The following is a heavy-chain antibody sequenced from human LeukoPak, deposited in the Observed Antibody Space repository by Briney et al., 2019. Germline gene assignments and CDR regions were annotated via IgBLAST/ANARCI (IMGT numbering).Heavy chain of an antibody. CDR3: ARASGSYWWFDS. V-gene: IGHV1-2*02. D-gene: IGHD1-26*01. J-gene: IGHJ5*01. CDR1: GYTFTGYY. Sequence: ASVKVSCKASGYTFTGYYMHWVRQAPGQGLEWMGWINPNSGGTNYAQKFQGSVTMTRDTSIGTVYTELSRLRSDDTAVYYCARASGSYWWFDSWGQGTLVTVSS. CDR2: INPNSGGT.